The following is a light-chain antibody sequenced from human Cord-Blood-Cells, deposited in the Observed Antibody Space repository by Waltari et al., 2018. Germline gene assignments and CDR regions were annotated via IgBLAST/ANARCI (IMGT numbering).Light chain of an antibody. CDR3: AAWDDSLSVPV. J-gene: IGLJ3*02. CDR2: RNN. CDR1: SSNIGSNY. Sequence: QSMLTQPPSASGTTGQRVTISCSGSSSNIGSNYVYWYQQLPETAPKLLIYRNNQRTSGVPDRLSGSNSGTSASRAISGLRSEDEADYYGAAWDDSLSVPVFGGGTKLTVL. V-gene: IGLV1-47*01.